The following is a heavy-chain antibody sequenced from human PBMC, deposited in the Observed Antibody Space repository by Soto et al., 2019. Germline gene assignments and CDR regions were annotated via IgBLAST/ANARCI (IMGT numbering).Heavy chain of an antibody. Sequence: SVKVSWKASGGTISIYALSWVRQAPGQGLEWMGGIIPSFGTANYAQKFQGRVTITADESTTTAYMELSSLRSEDTAVYFCARAQLTGTYYYYYGMDVWGQGTTVTVSS. D-gene: IGHD3-9*01. V-gene: IGHV1-69*13. CDR2: IIPSFGTA. CDR3: ARAQLTGTYYYYYGMDV. J-gene: IGHJ6*02. CDR1: GGTISIYA.